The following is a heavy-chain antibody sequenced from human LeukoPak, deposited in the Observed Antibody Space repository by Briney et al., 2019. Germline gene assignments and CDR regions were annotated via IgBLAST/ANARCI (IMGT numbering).Heavy chain of an antibody. CDR1: GFTFSDYY. D-gene: IGHD3-10*01. V-gene: IGHV3-11*01. CDR3: ARSEDMVGGFIHYYYYGRDV. Sequence: PGGSLRLSCAASGFTFSDYYMSWIRQAPGKGLEWVSYISSSGSTIYYADSVKGRFTISRDNAKNSLYLQMNSLRAEDTAVYYCARSEDMVGGFIHYYYYGRDVWGQGTTVTVSS. CDR2: ISSSGSTI. J-gene: IGHJ6*02.